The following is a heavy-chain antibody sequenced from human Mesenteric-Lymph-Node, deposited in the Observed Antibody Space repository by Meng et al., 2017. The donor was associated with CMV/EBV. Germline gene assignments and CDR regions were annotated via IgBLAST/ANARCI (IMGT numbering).Heavy chain of an antibody. J-gene: IGHJ4*02. V-gene: IGHV4-34*01. Sequence: QWPLQPWGAGLLKPSETLSLTCAVYGGSFSGYYWSWIRQPPGKGLESIGEINHSGSTNYNPSLKSRVTISVDTSKNQFSLKLSSVTAADTAVYYCARHQRWLKSEGGFNYWGQGTLVTVSS. CDR1: GGSFSGYY. D-gene: IGHD4-23*01. CDR2: INHSGST. CDR3: ARHQRWLKSEGGFNY.